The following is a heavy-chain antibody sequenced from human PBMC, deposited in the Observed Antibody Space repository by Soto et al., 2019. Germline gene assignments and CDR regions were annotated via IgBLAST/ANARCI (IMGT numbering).Heavy chain of an antibody. D-gene: IGHD3-22*01. V-gene: IGHV3-7*04. CDR2: INEEGSQK. CDR3: ARATYYYDSGGYYYISYFDY. Sequence: GGSLRLSCTASGFSFNNYWMSWVRQAPGKGLEWVANINEEGSQKYYVDSVKGRSTVSRDNAKNSLYLQMNSLRAEDTAVYYCARATYYYDSGGYYYISYFDYWGPGTLVTVSS. J-gene: IGHJ4*02. CDR1: GFSFNNYW.